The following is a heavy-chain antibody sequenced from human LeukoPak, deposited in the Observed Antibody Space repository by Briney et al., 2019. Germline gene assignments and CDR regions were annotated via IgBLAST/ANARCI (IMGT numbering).Heavy chain of an antibody. CDR3: ASIRYFDWLYLDV. CDR2: ISSSGSTI. Sequence: GGSLRLSCAASGFTFSDYYMSWVRQAPGKGLEWVSYISSSGSTIYYADPVKGRFTISRDNAKNSLHLQMNSLRAEDTAVYYCASIRYFDWLYLDVWGQGTTVTVSS. J-gene: IGHJ6*02. CDR1: GFTFSDYY. D-gene: IGHD3-9*01. V-gene: IGHV3-11*01.